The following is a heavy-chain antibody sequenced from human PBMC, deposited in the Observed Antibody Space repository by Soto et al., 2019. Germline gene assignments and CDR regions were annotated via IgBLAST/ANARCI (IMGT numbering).Heavy chain of an antibody. J-gene: IGHJ4*02. V-gene: IGHV1-3*01. D-gene: IGHD2-15*01. CDR3: ARGENCSGGSCYTNLGY. Sequence: QVPLVQSGAEVKKPGASVKVSCKASGYTFTSYAMHWVRQAAAQRLEWMGWINDCNGNTKYSQKFQGRVTITRDTSASTVYMEVSSVRSEDTAVYYCARGENCSGGSCYTNLGYWGQGTLVTVSS. CDR1: GYTFTSYA. CDR2: INDCNGNT.